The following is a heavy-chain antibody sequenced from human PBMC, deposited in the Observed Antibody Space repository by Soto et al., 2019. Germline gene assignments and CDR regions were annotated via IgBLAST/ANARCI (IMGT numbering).Heavy chain of an antibody. V-gene: IGHV3-73*01. CDR3: TRPGNYGDYDDDAFDI. CDR1: GFPFSGSA. CDR2: IRSKANSYAT. D-gene: IGHD4-17*01. Sequence: PGGSLRLSCAASGFPFSGSAMHWVRQASGKGLEWVGRIRSKANSYATAYAASVKGRFTISRDDSKNTAYLQMNSLKTEDTAVYYCTRPGNYGDYDDDAFDIWGQGTMVTVSS. J-gene: IGHJ3*02.